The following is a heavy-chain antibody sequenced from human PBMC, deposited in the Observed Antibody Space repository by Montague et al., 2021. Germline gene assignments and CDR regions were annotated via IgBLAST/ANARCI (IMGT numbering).Heavy chain of an antibody. CDR2: ITLDGSST. J-gene: IGHJ3*02. CDR3: ARNLASAAPGAFDI. Sequence: SLRLSCAASGFSFSSYWMHWARQAPGKGLLWVSRITLDGSSTTFADSVKGRFTTSRDNAKATLYLQMNSLRVEDTAVYYCARNLASAAPGAFDIWGQGTTVTVSS. CDR1: GFSFSSYW. D-gene: IGHD6-13*01. V-gene: IGHV3-74*01.